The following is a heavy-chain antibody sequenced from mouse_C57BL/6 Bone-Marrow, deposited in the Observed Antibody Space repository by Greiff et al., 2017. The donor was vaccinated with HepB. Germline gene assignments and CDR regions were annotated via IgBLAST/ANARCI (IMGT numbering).Heavy chain of an antibody. J-gene: IGHJ4*01. CDR3: ARFGTTVVVHYYAMDY. Sequence: LQESGAELVRPGTSVKVSCKASGYAFTNYLIEWVKQRPGQGLEWIGVINPGSGGTNYNEKFKGKATLTADKSSSTAYMQLSSLTSEDSAVYFCARFGTTVVVHYYAMDYWGQGTSVTVSS. CDR1: GYAFTNYL. D-gene: IGHD1-1*01. V-gene: IGHV1-54*01. CDR2: INPGSGGT.